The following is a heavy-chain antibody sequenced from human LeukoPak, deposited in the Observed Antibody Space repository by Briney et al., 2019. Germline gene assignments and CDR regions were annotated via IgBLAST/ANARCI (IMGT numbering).Heavy chain of an antibody. CDR1: GGSISTSTYY. CDR2: SYYTGNT. Sequence: PSETLSLTCTVSGGSISTSTYYWAWVRQPPGKGLEWIGSSYYTGNTNYNPSLKSRVTISVDTSKNQFSLDLRSVTAADTAMYYCTRQVGDLYGSGRLLRYSQHWGQGILVTVSS. D-gene: IGHD3-10*01. J-gene: IGHJ1*01. CDR3: TRQVGDLYGSGRLLRYSQH. V-gene: IGHV4-39*01.